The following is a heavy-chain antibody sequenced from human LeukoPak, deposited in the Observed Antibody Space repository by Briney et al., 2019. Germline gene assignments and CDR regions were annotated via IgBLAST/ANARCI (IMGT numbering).Heavy chain of an antibody. CDR2: VNSDESST. CDR3: ASDDSYAFDI. D-gene: IGHD2-21*01. J-gene: IGHJ3*02. Sequence: GGSLRLSCAASGFTFSSRWMPWVRQAPGKGLVWVSHVNSDESSTNYADSVKGRFTISRDNTKNTLYLQMNSLRAEDTAVYNCASDDSYAFDIWGQGTMVTVSS. CDR1: GFTFSSRW. V-gene: IGHV3-74*01.